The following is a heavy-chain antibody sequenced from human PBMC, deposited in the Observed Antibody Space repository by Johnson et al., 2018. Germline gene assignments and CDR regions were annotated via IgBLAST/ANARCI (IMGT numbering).Heavy chain of an antibody. D-gene: IGHD2-2*02. CDR1: GFTFSSYG. CDR3: ANSGGGGCSSTSCYNYYYGRDV. V-gene: IGHV3-30*18. Sequence: QEQLVQSGGGVVQPGRSLRLSCAASGFTFSSYGMHWVRQDTGKGLEWVAGISYDGSNKYYADSVKGRFTIYRDNSKKTLDLQRNTLRAEETAVYYCANSGGGGCSSTSCYNYYYGRDVWGQGTTVTVSS. J-gene: IGHJ6*02. CDR2: ISYDGSNK.